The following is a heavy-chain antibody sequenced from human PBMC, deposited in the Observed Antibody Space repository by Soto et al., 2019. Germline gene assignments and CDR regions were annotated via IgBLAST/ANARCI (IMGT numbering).Heavy chain of an antibody. Sequence: QVQLVESGGGVVQPGRSLRLSCAASGFTFSSDAMHWARQALGKGLEWVAVISYDGSKKYYADSVKGRFTISRDNSKNTLYLQMNSLRAEDTAVYYCAGAYAAITPGDYWGQGTLVTVSS. CDR1: GFTFSSDA. D-gene: IGHD1-20*01. CDR3: AGAYAAITPGDY. J-gene: IGHJ4*02. V-gene: IGHV3-30-3*01. CDR2: ISYDGSKK.